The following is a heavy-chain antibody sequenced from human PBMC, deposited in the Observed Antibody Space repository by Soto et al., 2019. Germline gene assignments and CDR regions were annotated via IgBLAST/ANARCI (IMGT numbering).Heavy chain of an antibody. CDR1: GFILSDHY. CDR3: TRGGSSSPYYDPMDV. D-gene: IGHD6-6*01. CDR2: SRDKVNSYTT. J-gene: IGHJ6*02. V-gene: IGHV3-72*01. Sequence: EVQLVESGGGLVQPGGSLRLACTASGFILSDHYMDWVRQAPGKGLEWIGRSRDKVNSYTTQYAASVKGRFTISRDESNDSLYLQIDNLKTEDTAVYFCTRGGSSSPYYDPMDVWGQGTTVIISS.